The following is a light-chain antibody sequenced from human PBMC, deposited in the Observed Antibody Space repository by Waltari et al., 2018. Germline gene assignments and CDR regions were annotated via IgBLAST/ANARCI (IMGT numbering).Light chain of an antibody. V-gene: IGLV2-23*02. CDR2: EVV. CDR3: CSYARSGTVL. J-gene: IGLJ2*01. Sequence: QSALTQPASVSGSPGQSITISCTGTSSDVGSYHLVSWYQQHPGKAPKLMIYEVVKRPSGVSNRFSGSTSANAASLTISGLQAEDEGDYYCCSYARSGTVLFGGGTKLTVL. CDR1: SSDVGSYHL.